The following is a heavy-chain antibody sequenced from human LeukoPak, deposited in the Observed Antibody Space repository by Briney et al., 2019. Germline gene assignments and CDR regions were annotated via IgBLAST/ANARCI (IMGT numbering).Heavy chain of an antibody. D-gene: IGHD1-26*01. CDR1: GGTFSSYA. J-gene: IGHJ4*02. V-gene: IGHV1-8*02. Sequence: ASVKVSCKASGGTFSSYAINWVRQATGQELEWMGWMNPNSGNTGYAQKFQGRVTMTRNTSISTAYMELSSLRSEDTAVYYCARGTKWGGGYWGQGTLVTVSS. CDR2: MNPNSGNT. CDR3: ARGTKWGGGY.